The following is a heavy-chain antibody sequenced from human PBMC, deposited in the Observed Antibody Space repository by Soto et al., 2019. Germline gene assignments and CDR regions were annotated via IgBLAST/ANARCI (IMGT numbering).Heavy chain of an antibody. CDR3: ARLWFGELGYYYYYYGMDV. CDR1: GFTFSSYA. Sequence: GGSLRLSCAASGFTFSSYAMHWVRQAPGKGLEWVAVISYDGSNKYYADSVKGRFTISRDNSKNTLYLQMNSLRAEDTAVYYCARLWFGELGYYYYYYGMDVWGQGTTVTVSS. J-gene: IGHJ6*02. CDR2: ISYDGSNK. D-gene: IGHD3-10*01. V-gene: IGHV3-30-3*01.